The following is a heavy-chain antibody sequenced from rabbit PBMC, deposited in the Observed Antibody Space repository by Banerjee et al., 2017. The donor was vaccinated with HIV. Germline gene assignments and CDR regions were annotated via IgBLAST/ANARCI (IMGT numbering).Heavy chain of an antibody. CDR2: IYTDSDGT. J-gene: IGHJ4*01. D-gene: IGHD4-1*01. V-gene: IGHV1S43*01. CDR1: GFSFSSTYY. CDR3: ARDLAGAIGWNFNL. Sequence: QEQLEESGGDLVKPEGSLTLTCTASGFSFSSTYYMCWVRQAPGKGLKLIACIYTDSDGTWYASWVNGRFTITRSTSLNTVTLQMTSLTAADTATYFCARDLAGAIGWNFNLWGPGTLVTVS.